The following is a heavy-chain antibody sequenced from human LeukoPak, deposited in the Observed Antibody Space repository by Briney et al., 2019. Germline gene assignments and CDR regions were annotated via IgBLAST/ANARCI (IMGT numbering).Heavy chain of an antibody. J-gene: IGHJ4*02. V-gene: IGHV3-20*04. D-gene: IGHD3-22*01. CDR1: GFNFNDYG. Sequence: GGSLRLSCAASGFNFNDYGMSWVRQAPGKGLEWVCGSNWNGGSTGYADSVKGRFTISRDNAKNSLYLQMNSLRAEDTAFYYCARGSIAIYYYDSSGYFDYWGQGTLVTVSS. CDR3: ARGSIAIYYYDSSGYFDY. CDR2: SNWNGGST.